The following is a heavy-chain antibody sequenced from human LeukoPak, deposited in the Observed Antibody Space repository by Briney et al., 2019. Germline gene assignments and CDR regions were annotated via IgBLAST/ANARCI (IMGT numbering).Heavy chain of an antibody. Sequence: SETLSLTCTVSGGSISSYYWSWIRQPPGKGLGWIGYIYYSGSTNYNPSLKSRVTISVDTSKNQFSLKLSSVTAADTAVYYCARELEWTRYYDSSGYSAFDIWGQGTMVTVSS. CDR3: ARELEWTRYYDSSGYSAFDI. CDR2: IYYSGST. D-gene: IGHD3-22*01. J-gene: IGHJ3*02. CDR1: GGSISSYY. V-gene: IGHV4-59*01.